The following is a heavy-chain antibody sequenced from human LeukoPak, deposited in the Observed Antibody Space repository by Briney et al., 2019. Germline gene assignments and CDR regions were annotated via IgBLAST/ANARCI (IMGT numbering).Heavy chain of an antibody. Sequence: PSETLSLTCIVSGVSINTYYASWIRQAPGKGLEFIGFIYNGGNTNYNPSLKSRATISVDTSNNQFSLRLTSVTAADTAMYYCAAGPWELDFWGQGTLVTVSS. J-gene: IGHJ4*02. D-gene: IGHD1-26*01. CDR1: GVSINTYY. CDR3: AAGPWELDF. V-gene: IGHV4-4*09. CDR2: IYNGGNT.